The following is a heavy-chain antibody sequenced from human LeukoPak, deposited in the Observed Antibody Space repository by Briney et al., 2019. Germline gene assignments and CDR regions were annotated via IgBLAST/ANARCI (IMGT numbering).Heavy chain of an antibody. Sequence: GGSLRLSCAASGFTISFYWMSWVRQAPGKGLEWVANINQVASEKNYVDSVKGRFTISRDNAKNSLYLEMNSVRAEDTAMYYWVRDGGYYGPDSWGQGALVSVSS. CDR1: GFTISFYW. CDR2: INQVASEK. CDR3: VRDGGYYGPDS. V-gene: IGHV3-7*04. J-gene: IGHJ4*02. D-gene: IGHD3-10*01.